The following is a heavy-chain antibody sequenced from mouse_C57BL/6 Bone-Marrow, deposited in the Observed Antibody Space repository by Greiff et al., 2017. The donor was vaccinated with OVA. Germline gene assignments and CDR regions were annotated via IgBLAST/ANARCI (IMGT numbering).Heavy chain of an antibody. Sequence: VQLVESGAELVKPGASVKISCKASGYAFSSYWMNWVKQRPGKGLEWIGQIYPGDGDTNYNGKFKGKATLTADKSSSTAYMQLSSLTSEDSAVYFCARCSSPKHWYFDVWGTGTTVTVSS. CDR3: ARCSSPKHWYFDV. CDR1: GYAFSSYW. CDR2: IYPGDGDT. D-gene: IGHD1-1*01. V-gene: IGHV1-80*01. J-gene: IGHJ1*03.